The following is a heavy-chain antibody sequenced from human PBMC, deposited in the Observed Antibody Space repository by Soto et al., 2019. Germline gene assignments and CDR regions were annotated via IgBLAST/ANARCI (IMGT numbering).Heavy chain of an antibody. D-gene: IGHD2-2*01. V-gene: IGHV1-69*11. CDR3: SRLGQPLTLESYFEY. Sequence: QVQLVQSGAEVKKPGSSVKVSCKTSGGTFSSHAVTWVRPAPGQGLEWMGGVIPILGTTIYAQNFQDRVTITADESTSTAYMEFSNLISEDTAIYYCSRLGQPLTLESYFEYWGQGTLVTVSS. CDR1: GGTFSSHA. CDR2: VIPILGTT. J-gene: IGHJ4*02.